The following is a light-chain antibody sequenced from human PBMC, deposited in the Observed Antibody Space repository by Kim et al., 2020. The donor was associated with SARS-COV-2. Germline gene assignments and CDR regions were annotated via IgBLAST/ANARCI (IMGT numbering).Light chain of an antibody. V-gene: IGKV3-15*01. J-gene: IGKJ4*01. CDR2: GAA. CDR1: QNISNK. CDR3: QQYYNWPPVT. Sequence: SPGERVTLSYRASQNISNKLAWYQQKPGQAPRLLIYGAATRATGIPARFSGSGSGTEFTLDISSLQSEDFAVYYCQQYYNWPPVTFGGGTKVEIK.